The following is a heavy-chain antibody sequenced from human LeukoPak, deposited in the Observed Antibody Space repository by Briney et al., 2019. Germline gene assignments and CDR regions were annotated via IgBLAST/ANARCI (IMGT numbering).Heavy chain of an antibody. CDR1: GFTFSSYG. Sequence: PGGSLRLSCAASGFTFSSYGMHWVRQAPGKGLEWVAVIWYDGSNKYYADSVKGRFTISRDNSKNTLYLQMNSLRAEDTAVYYCAKVGSWYVGSSHYFDYWGQGTLVTVSS. CDR3: AKVGSWYVGSSHYFDY. CDR2: IWYDGSNK. V-gene: IGHV3-33*06. D-gene: IGHD6-13*01. J-gene: IGHJ4*02.